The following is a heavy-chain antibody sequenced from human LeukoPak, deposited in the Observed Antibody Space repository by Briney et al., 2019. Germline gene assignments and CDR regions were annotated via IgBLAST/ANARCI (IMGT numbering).Heavy chain of an antibody. CDR1: GGSFSGYY. CDR3: ARESSNYYMDV. V-gene: IGHV4-34*01. J-gene: IGHJ6*03. D-gene: IGHD6-6*01. Sequence: SETLSLACAVYGGSFSGYYWSWVRQPPGKGLEWIGEINHSGSTNYNPSLKSRVTISVDTSKNQFSLKLSSVTAADTAVYYCARESSNYYMDVWGKGTTVTVSS. CDR2: INHSGST.